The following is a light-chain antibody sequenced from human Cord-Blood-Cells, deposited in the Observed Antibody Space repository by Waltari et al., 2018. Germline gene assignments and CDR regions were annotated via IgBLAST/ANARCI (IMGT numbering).Light chain of an antibody. Sequence: DIQMTQSPSSLSASVADTFTITCRESQSISSYLNWYQQKPVKAPKLLIYAASSLQSGVPSRFSGSGSGTDFSLTIRSLKPEDFATYYCQQRYSTPPTFGGGTTVEIK. CDR1: QSISSY. CDR3: QQRYSTPPT. V-gene: IGKV1-39*01. CDR2: AAS. J-gene: IGKJ4*01.